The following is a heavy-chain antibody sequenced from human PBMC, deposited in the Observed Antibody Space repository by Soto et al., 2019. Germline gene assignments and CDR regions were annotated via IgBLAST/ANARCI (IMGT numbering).Heavy chain of an antibody. V-gene: IGHV1-2*02. J-gene: IGHJ6*02. Sequence: GASVKVSCKASGYTFIDYYIHWVRQAPGQGLEWMGWINPNTGGTSFGQKFQGRVTMTRDRTINTAYMELTRLRSDDTAVYYCASFRYDGGGYYYYHYGMVIWGQGTTVTVSS. CDR2: INPNTGGT. CDR1: GYTFIDYY. D-gene: IGHD3-22*01. CDR3: ASFRYDGGGYYYYHYGMVI.